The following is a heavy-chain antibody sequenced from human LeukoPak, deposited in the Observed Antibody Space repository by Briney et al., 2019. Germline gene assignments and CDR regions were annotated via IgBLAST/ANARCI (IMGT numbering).Heavy chain of an antibody. CDR3: AKDISGWYGSFAFDI. D-gene: IGHD6-19*01. V-gene: IGHV3-30-3*01. CDR2: ISYDGSNK. Sequence: GGSLRLSCAASGFTFSSYAMHWVRQAPGKGLEWVAVISYDGSNKYYADSVKGRFTISRDNSKNTLYLQMNSLRAEDTAVYYCAKDISGWYGSFAFDIWGQGTVVSVSS. J-gene: IGHJ3*02. CDR1: GFTFSSYA.